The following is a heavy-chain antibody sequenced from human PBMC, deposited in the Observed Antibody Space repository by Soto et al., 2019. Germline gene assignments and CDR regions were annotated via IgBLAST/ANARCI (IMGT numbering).Heavy chain of an antibody. CDR2: IIPIFGTA. D-gene: IGHD1-7*01. J-gene: IGHJ4*02. V-gene: IGHV1-69*12. CDR1: GGTFSSYA. Sequence: QVLLVQSGAEVKKPGSSVKVSCKASGGTFSSYAISWVRQAPGQGLEWMGGIIPIFGTANYAQKFQGRVTITADESTSTAYMELSSLRSEDTAVYYCARVRIGTTSYYFDYWGQGTLVTVSS. CDR3: ARVRIGTTSYYFDY.